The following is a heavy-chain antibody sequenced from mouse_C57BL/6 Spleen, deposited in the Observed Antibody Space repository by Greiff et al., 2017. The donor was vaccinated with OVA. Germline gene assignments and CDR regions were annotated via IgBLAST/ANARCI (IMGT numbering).Heavy chain of an antibody. CDR2: IDPEDGET. Sequence: VQLQQSGAELVKPGASVKLSCTASGFNIKAYYMHWVKQRTEQGLEWIGRIDPEDGETKYAPNFQGKATITADTSSNPAYLQLSSLTSEYTSVYYWARSDYYGSPFAYWGQGTLVTVSA. CDR3: ARSDYYGSPFAY. V-gene: IGHV14-2*01. D-gene: IGHD1-1*01. CDR1: GFNIKAYY. J-gene: IGHJ3*01.